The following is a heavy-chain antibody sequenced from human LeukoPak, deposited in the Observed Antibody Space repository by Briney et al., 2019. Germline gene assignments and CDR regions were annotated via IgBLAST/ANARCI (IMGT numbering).Heavy chain of an antibody. CDR3: VSPRGFSYGYFDY. D-gene: IGHD5-18*01. CDR1: GGSITSAGYY. V-gene: IGHV4-31*03. J-gene: IGHJ4*02. CDR2: IYSSGTT. Sequence: SETLSLTGTVSGGSITSAGYYWNWIRQHPGKGLEWIGYIYSSGTTYYNPSLKSRVTISADTSKNQFSLTLGSVSATDTAVYYCVSPRGFSYGYFDYWGQGTLVTVSS.